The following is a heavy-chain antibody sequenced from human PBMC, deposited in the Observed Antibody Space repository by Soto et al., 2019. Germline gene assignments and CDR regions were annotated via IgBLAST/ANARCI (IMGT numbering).Heavy chain of an antibody. V-gene: IGHV3-48*01. CDR1: GFTFSSYS. J-gene: IGHJ5*02. CDR2: ISSSSSTI. CDR3: ARHPERIAQIGWFDP. Sequence: GGSLRLSCAASGFTFSSYSMNWIRQAPGKGLEWVSYISSSSSTIYYADSVKGRFTISRDNAKNSLYLQMNSLRAEDTAVYYCARHPERIAQIGWFDPWGQGTLVTVSS. D-gene: IGHD6-13*01.